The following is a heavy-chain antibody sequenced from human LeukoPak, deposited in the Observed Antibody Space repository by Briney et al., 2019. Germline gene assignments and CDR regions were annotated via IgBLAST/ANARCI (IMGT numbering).Heavy chain of an antibody. Sequence: EXLSLTCTVSGGSISSYYWSWIRQPPGKGLEWIGYIYYSGSTNYNPSLTSRVTISVDTSKNQFSLKLSSVTAADTAVYYCAALHGGNSGGFDYWGQGTLVTVSS. CDR2: IYYSGST. D-gene: IGHD4-23*01. J-gene: IGHJ4*02. CDR1: GGSISSYY. V-gene: IGHV4-59*01. CDR3: AALHGGNSGGFDY.